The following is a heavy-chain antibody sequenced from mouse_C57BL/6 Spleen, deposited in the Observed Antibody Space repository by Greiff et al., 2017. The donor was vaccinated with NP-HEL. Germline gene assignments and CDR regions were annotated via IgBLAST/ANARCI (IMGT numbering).Heavy chain of an antibody. J-gene: IGHJ2*01. CDR2: IHPNSGST. D-gene: IGHD2-1*01. V-gene: IGHV1-64*01. CDR1: GYTFTSYW. Sequence: QVQLQQPGAELVKPGASVKLSCKASGYTFTSYWMHWVKQRPGQGLEGIGMIHPNSGSTNYNEKFKSKATLTVDKASSPAYMQLSSLTSEDSAVYDCARYDGNLDYWGQGTTLTVSS. CDR3: ARYDGNLDY.